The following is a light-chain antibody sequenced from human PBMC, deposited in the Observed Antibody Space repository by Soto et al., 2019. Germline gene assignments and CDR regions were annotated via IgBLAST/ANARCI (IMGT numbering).Light chain of an antibody. Sequence: EIVLTQSPGTLSLSPGERATLSCRASQSVSSSYLAWYQQKPGQAPRLLIYGASSRATGIPDTFSGSGSGTAFTLTLSRLEPEDFAVYSCQQYGSSPETFGQGTKVEIK. CDR1: QSVSSSY. J-gene: IGKJ1*01. V-gene: IGKV3-20*01. CDR2: GAS. CDR3: QQYGSSPET.